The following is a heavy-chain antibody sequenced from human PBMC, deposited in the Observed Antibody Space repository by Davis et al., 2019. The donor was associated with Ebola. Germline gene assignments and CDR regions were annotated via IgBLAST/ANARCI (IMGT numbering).Heavy chain of an antibody. CDR1: GYSFANDW. J-gene: IGHJ4*02. V-gene: IGHV5-51*01. D-gene: IGHD3-16*01. CDR2: LYPGASNT. Sequence: GESLKISCKASGYSFANDWIGWVRQMPGKGLEWIGILYPGASNTKYSPSFRGQVTVSADKSISTAYLQWSSLKASDTALYYCARLPWGTVAGLDSWGQGTLVTVSS. CDR3: ARLPWGTVAGLDS.